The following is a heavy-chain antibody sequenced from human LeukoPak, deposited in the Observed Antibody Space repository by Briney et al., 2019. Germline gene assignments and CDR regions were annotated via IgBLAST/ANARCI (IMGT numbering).Heavy chain of an antibody. CDR3: AGSYGAGAFDI. J-gene: IGHJ3*02. V-gene: IGHV3-53*01. CDR1: GFTVSRNN. D-gene: IGHD4/OR15-4a*01. Sequence: GGSLRLSCAASGFTVSRNNMGWVRQAPGKGLEWVSGLYRGGNTYNADSVQGRFVISRDISKNTLYLQMNSLRAEGTAVYYCAGSYGAGAFDIWGQGTMVTVSS. CDR2: LYRGGNT.